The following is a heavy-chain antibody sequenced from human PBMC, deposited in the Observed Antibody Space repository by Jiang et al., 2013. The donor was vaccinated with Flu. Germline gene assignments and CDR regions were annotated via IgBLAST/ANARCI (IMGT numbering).Heavy chain of an antibody. Sequence: PGLVKPSETLSLTCTASGGSISSYYWSWIRQPPGKGLEWIGYIYYSGSTNYNPSLKSRVTISVDTSKNQFSLKLSSVTAADTAVYYCASYYYDSSGALDYWGQGTLVTVSS. D-gene: IGHD3-22*01. CDR2: IYYSGST. V-gene: IGHV4-59*01. CDR1: GGSISSYY. J-gene: IGHJ4*02. CDR3: ASYYYDSSGALDY.